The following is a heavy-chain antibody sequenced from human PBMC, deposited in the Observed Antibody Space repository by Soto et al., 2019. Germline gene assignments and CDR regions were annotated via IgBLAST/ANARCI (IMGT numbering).Heavy chain of an antibody. D-gene: IGHD3-10*01. CDR3: ARRFSYGSGTKFDY. CDR1: GFTFSSYW. CDR2: IKQDGSEK. V-gene: IGHV3-7*01. J-gene: IGHJ4*02. Sequence: GGSLRLSCAASGFTFSSYWMSWVRQAPGKGLEWVANIKQDGSEKYYVDYVKGRFTISRDNAKNSLYLQMNSLRAEDKAVYYCARRFSYGSGTKFDYWGQGTLVTVSS.